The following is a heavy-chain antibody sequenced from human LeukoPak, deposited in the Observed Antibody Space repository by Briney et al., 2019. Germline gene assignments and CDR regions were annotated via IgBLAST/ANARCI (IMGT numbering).Heavy chain of an antibody. V-gene: IGHV3-21*01. CDR3: ARDSTTVGAFDI. CDR2: INSGSRYI. D-gene: IGHD4-11*01. Sequence: GGSLRLSCAASGFTFSTYAMNWVRQAPGKGLEWVSSINSGSRYIYYADSVKGRFTISRDNAKNSMYLQMNSLRAEDTAVFYCARDSTTVGAFDIWGQGTMVTVSS. CDR1: GFTFSTYA. J-gene: IGHJ3*02.